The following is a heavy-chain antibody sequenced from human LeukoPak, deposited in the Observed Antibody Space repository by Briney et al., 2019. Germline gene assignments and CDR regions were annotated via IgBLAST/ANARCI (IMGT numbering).Heavy chain of an antibody. V-gene: IGHV1-8*01. J-gene: IGHJ4*02. CDR2: MNPNSGNT. CDR1: GYTFTSYD. D-gene: IGHD3-22*01. Sequence: ASVKVSCKASGYTFTSYDINWVRQATGQGLEWMGWMNPNSGNTGYAQKFQGRVTMTRDTSTSTVYMELSSLRSEDTAVYYCARDGVPTYYYDSSGYYSFDYWGQGTLVTVSS. CDR3: ARDGVPTYYYDSSGYYSFDY.